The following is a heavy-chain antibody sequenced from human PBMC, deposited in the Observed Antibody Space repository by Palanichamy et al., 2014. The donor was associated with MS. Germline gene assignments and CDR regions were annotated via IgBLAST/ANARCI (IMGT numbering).Heavy chain of an antibody. Sequence: QVQLVQSGTEVKRPGSSVKVSCKASGGTFSSYSFSWVRQAPGQGLEWMGGVIPILGRTVYAPKFLGRVTITADESTRTAYLEMSSLRSEDTAVYYCTRDGGGKLPTFDYWGQGTLVTVSS. D-gene: IGHD1-26*01. V-gene: IGHV1-69*01. CDR2: VIPILGRT. CDR1: GGTFSSYS. CDR3: TRDGGGKLPTFDY. J-gene: IGHJ4*02.